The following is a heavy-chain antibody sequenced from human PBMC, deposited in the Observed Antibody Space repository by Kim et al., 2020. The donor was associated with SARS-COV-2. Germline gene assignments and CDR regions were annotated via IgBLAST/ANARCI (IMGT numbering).Heavy chain of an antibody. J-gene: IGHJ2*01. CDR2: TSGST. CDR3: ARDPAIL. V-gene: IGHV4-4*07. Sequence: TSGSTNYNPTPKRRVTLSVDTARNQLSLKLSSVTAADTAVYYCARDPAILWGRGTLVTVSS. D-gene: IGHD2-2*01.